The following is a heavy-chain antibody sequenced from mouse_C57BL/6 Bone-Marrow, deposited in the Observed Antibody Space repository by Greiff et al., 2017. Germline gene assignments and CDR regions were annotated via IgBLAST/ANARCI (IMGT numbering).Heavy chain of an antibody. D-gene: IGHD4-1*01. CDR1: GYSFTGYY. CDR3: ARFWDYVDY. V-gene: IGHV1-42*01. J-gene: IGHJ2*01. CDR2: INPSTGGT. Sequence: VHVKQSGPELVKPGASVKISCKASGYSFTGYYMNWVKQSPEKSLEWIGEINPSTGGTTYNQKFKAKATLTVDKSSSTAYMQLKSLTSEDSAVYYCARFWDYVDYWGQGTTLTVSS.